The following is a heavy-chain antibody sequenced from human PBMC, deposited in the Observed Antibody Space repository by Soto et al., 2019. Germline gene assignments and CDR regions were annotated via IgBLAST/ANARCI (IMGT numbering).Heavy chain of an antibody. CDR2: IYYSGST. J-gene: IGHJ5*02. V-gene: IGHV4-39*01. CDR1: GGSISSSSYY. D-gene: IGHD3-3*01. Sequence: PSETLSLTCTVSGGSISSSSYYWGWIRQPPGKGPEWIGSIYYSGSTYYNPSLKSRVTISVDTSKNQFSLKLRSVTAADTAVYYCARHGVGIFGVVIIPNWFHPWGQGTLVTVSS. CDR3: ARHGVGIFGVVIIPNWFHP.